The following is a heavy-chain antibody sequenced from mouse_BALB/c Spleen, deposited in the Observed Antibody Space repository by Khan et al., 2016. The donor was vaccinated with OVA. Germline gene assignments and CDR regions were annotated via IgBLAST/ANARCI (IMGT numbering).Heavy chain of an antibody. J-gene: IGHJ3*01. CDR1: GYNFTSYW. CDR3: ARRYYYGSSVAY. V-gene: IGHV1-55*01. CDR2: IYPGSGST. D-gene: IGHD1-1*01. Sequence: QVQLQQPGAELVKPGTSVKLSCKASGYNFTSYWINWVKLRPGQGLEWIGHIYPGSGSTNYNEKFKSKATLSVETSTSTVYMQLSSLASEDSALSYGARRYYYGSSVAYWVQGTLVTVSA.